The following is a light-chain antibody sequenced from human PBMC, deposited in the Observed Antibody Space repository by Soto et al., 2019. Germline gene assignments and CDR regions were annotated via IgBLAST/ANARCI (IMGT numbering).Light chain of an antibody. CDR3: SSYTTANTLTYV. V-gene: IGLV2-14*03. J-gene: IGLJ1*01. CDR2: DVT. CDR1: SSDVVTYDF. Sequence: QSVLTQPASVSGSPGQSITISCTATSSDVVTYDFVSWYQHHPGKAPKLIIFDVTNRPSGVSRRFSGSGSDNAASLTISGLQPEDEAFYYCSSYTTANTLTYVFGTGTKVTVL.